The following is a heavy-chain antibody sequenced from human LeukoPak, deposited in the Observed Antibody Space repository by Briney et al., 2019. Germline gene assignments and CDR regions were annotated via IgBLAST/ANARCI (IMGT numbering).Heavy chain of an antibody. V-gene: IGHV4-59*08. CDR3: ARLVYDSRGYYFDY. CDR1: GDSIRTYY. J-gene: IGHJ4*02. D-gene: IGHD3-22*01. CDR2: ICYSGSA. Sequence: SETLSLTCTVSGDSIRTYYWSWIRQPPGKGLEWSGYICYSGSANYNPSLRSRVTISIDTSKNQFSLKLSSVTAADTAVYHCARLVYDSRGYYFDYWGQGTLVTVSS.